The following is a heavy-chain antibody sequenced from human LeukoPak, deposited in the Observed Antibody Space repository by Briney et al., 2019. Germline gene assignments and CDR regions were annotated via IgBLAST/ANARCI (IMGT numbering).Heavy chain of an antibody. D-gene: IGHD3-22*01. CDR1: GFTFSDYY. Sequence: GGSLRLSCAASGFTFSDYYMSWIRQAPGKGLEWVSYISSSGSTIYYADSVKGRFTFSRDNAKNSLYLQMNSLRAEDTAVYYCARDLARVVVSALDVWGKGTTVTVSS. CDR3: ARDLARVVVSALDV. V-gene: IGHV3-11*04. J-gene: IGHJ6*04. CDR2: ISSSGSTI.